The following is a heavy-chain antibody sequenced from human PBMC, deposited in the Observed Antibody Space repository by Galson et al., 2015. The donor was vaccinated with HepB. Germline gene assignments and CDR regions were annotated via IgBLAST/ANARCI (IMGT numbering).Heavy chain of an antibody. J-gene: IGHJ6*03. CDR3: AKGAVPAATYSYYYMDV. V-gene: IGHV3-30*18. CDR2: ISYDGSNT. Sequence: SLRLSCEASGFTFSSYGMHWVCQAPGQGLEWVAVISYDGSNTYYADSVKGRFTISRNKSKNTRYLQMNSLRADDTAVYYRAKGAVPAATYSYYYMDVWGKGTTVTVSS. D-gene: IGHD2-2*01. CDR1: GFTFSSYG.